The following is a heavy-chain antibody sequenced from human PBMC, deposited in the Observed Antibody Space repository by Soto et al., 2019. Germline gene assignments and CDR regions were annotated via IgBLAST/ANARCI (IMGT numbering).Heavy chain of an antibody. CDR2: ISSSSSTI. J-gene: IGHJ6*02. D-gene: IGHD3-22*01. CDR3: ARDAQYYYYDSSGYPTHYYYYYGMDV. CDR1: GFTFSSYS. Sequence: PGGSLRLSCAASGFTFSSYSMNWVRQAPGKGLEWVSYISSSSSTIYYADSVKGRFTISRDNAKNSLYLQMNSLRDEDTAVYYCARDAQYYYYDSSGYPTHYYYYYGMDVWGQGTTVTVSS. V-gene: IGHV3-48*02.